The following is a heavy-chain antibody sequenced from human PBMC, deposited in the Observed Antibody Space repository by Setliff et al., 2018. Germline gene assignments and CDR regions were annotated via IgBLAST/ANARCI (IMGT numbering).Heavy chain of an antibody. D-gene: IGHD3-3*01. V-gene: IGHV4-4*07. CDR1: GGSITSFY. J-gene: IGHJ4*02. CDR3: AGVFTIFGVSQTYLDY. CDR2: VYASGVT. Sequence: PSETLSLTCTVSGGSITSFYWSWIRQPAGKGLEWIGRVYASGVTKYNPSPKSRVTMSVDTSKSQFSLKLNSVTAADTAVYYCAGVFTIFGVSQTYLDYWGQGTQVTVSS.